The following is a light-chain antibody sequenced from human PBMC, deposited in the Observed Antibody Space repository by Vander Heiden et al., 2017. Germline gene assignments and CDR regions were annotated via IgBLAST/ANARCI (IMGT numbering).Light chain of an antibody. Sequence: QLVLTQSPSASASLGASAKLTCTLSSGHSRYAIAWHQQQAEKGPRYLMKLNSDGSHSKGDGIPDRFSGSSSGAERYLTISSLQSEDEADYYCQTWGTGIHVVFGGGTKLTVL. CDR1: SGHSRYA. CDR3: QTWGTGIHVV. CDR2: LNSDGSH. V-gene: IGLV4-69*01. J-gene: IGLJ2*01.